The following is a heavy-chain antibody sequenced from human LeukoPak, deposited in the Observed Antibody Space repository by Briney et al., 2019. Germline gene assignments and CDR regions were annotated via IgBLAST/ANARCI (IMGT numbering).Heavy chain of an antibody. CDR1: GFTFSNAC. Sequence: GGSLRLSCAASGFTFSNACTSWVREAPGKGLEWVGRIKCKSDGGPPDYAAHVKGKITISRDDSQNTLCLQMNSLQTEDTAVYYRTPPRYNWNYDYWFDPWGQGTLVTVSS. J-gene: IGHJ5*02. V-gene: IGHV3-15*01. CDR2: IKCKSDGGPP. D-gene: IGHD1-7*01. CDR3: TPPRYNWNYDYWFDP.